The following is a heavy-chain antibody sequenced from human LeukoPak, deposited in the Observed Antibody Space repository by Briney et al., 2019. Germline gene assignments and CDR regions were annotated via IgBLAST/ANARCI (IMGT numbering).Heavy chain of an antibody. J-gene: IGHJ6*03. D-gene: IGHD6-25*01. CDR1: GYTFTSYG. CDR3: ARVQSSGWYYYYYYMDV. V-gene: IGHV1-18*01. CDR2: ISAYNGNT. Sequence: ASVKVSCKASGYTFTSYGISWVRQAPGQGLEWMGWISAYNGNTNYAQKLQGRVTMTTDTSTSTAYMELRSLRSDDTAVYYCARVQSSGWYYYYYYMDVWGKGTTVTVSS.